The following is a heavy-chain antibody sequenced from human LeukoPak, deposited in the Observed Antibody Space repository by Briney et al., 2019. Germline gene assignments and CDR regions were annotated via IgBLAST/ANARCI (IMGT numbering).Heavy chain of an antibody. D-gene: IGHD3-10*01. CDR3: AEGLPYGSGPDY. CDR2: IRYDGSNK. V-gene: IGHV3-30*02. Sequence: PGGSLRLSCAASGFTFSSYGMHWVRQAPGKGLEWVAFIRYDGSNKYYVDSVKGRFTISRDNSKNTLYLQMNSLRAEDTAVYYCAEGLPYGSGPDYWGQGTLVTVSS. J-gene: IGHJ4*02. CDR1: GFTFSSYG.